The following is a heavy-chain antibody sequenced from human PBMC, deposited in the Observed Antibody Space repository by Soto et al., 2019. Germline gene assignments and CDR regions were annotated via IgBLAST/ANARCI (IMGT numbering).Heavy chain of an antibody. D-gene: IGHD3-10*01. CDR2: IYYSGST. CDR1: GGSISSYY. Sequence: SETLSLTCTVSGGSISSYYWSWIRQPPGKGLEWIGYIYYSGSTNYNPSLKSRVTISVDTSKNQFSLKLSSVTAADTAVYYCARDGGFRGVTSLYYYGMDVWGQGTTVTVSS. V-gene: IGHV4-59*01. CDR3: ARDGGFRGVTSLYYYGMDV. J-gene: IGHJ6*02.